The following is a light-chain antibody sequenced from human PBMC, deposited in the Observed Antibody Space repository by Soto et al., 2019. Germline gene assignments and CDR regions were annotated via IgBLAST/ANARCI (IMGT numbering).Light chain of an antibody. CDR2: DAS. V-gene: IGKV1-5*01. Sequence: DIQLTQSPSTLSASVGDRVTITCRASQSISSWLAWYQQKPGKAPKLLIYDASSLESGVPSRFSGSGSGTEFTLTISSLQHDDFATYYCQQYNSYSPYTFGQGTKLDIK. CDR3: QQYNSYSPYT. CDR1: QSISSW. J-gene: IGKJ2*01.